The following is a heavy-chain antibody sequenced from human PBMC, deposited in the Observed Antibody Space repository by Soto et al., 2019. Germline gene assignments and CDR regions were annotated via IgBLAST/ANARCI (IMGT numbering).Heavy chain of an antibody. CDR2: ISDIGTT. Sequence: EVQLLESGGGLVQPGGSLRLSCEASGFLFSRYAMSWVRQAPGKGLEWVSVISDIGTTYYADFLKGRFTVSRDTSKNTLYLQMNSLRADDTAIYYCVKDLSALVRGVIPTGMDVWGQGTTVTVSS. V-gene: IGHV3-23*01. J-gene: IGHJ6*02. CDR3: VKDLSALVRGVIPTGMDV. CDR1: GFLFSRYA. D-gene: IGHD3-10*01.